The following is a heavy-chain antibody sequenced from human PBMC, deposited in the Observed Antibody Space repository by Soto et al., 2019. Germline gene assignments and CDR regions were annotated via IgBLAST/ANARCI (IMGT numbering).Heavy chain of an antibody. CDR3: ARRISCSGGSCYDGLDI. CDR2: IYPVDSDT. D-gene: IGHD2-15*01. V-gene: IGHV5-51*01. CDR1: GYIFTNYW. Sequence: GESLKISCKGSGYIFTNYWIGWVRQMPGKGLEWMGIIYPVDSDTRYSPSFQGQVSISADRSISTAYLQWSSLKASDTAMYYCARRISCSGGSCYDGLDIWGQGTMVTVSS. J-gene: IGHJ3*02.